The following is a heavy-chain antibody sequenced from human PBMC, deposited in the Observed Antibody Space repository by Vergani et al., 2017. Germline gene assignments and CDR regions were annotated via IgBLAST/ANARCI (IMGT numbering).Heavy chain of an antibody. J-gene: IGHJ4*02. D-gene: IGHD2-2*01. CDR1: GYTFTDYF. V-gene: IGHV1-2*02. CDR2: SNPNSGGT. Sequence: QVQLVQSGAEVKKPGASVKVSCKASGYTFTDYFMHWVRQAPGQGLEWMGWSNPNSGGTNYAQKFQGRVTMTRDTSISTAYMELSNLRSDDTAVYYCARLGTSSNRDFFDSWGQGTLVTVSS. CDR3: ARLGTSSNRDFFDS.